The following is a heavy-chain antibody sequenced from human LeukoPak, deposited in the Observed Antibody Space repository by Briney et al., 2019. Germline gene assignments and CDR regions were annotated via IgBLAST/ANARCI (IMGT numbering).Heavy chain of an antibody. Sequence: PSETLSLTCTVSGGSLSSGSYYWSWIRQPAGKGLEWIGRIYTSGSTNYNPSLKSRVTISVDTSKNQFSLKLSSVTAADTAVYYCARDDCSGGSCYFDYWGQGTLVTVSS. CDR2: IYTSGST. V-gene: IGHV4-61*02. J-gene: IGHJ4*02. CDR3: ARDDCSGGSCYFDY. CDR1: GGSLSSGSYY. D-gene: IGHD2-15*01.